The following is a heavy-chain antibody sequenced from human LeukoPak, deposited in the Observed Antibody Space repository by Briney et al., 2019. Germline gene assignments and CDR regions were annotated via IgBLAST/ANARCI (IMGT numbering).Heavy chain of an antibody. V-gene: IGHV5-51*01. D-gene: IGHD1-1*01. CDR1: GYSFTSYW. Sequence: GESLKISCKGSGYSFTSYWIGWVRQMPGKGLEWMAIIYPGNSDTRYSPSFQGQVTISADESISTAYLEWSSLKASDTAMYYCATPIQRGLYGMDLWGQGTTVTVSS. J-gene: IGHJ6*02. CDR3: ATPIQRGLYGMDL. CDR2: IYPGNSDT.